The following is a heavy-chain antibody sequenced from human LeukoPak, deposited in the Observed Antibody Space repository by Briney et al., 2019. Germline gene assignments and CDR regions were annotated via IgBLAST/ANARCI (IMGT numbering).Heavy chain of an antibody. CDR1: GGSFSGYY. CDR3: ARGRRSGESFDY. V-gene: IGHV4-34*01. CDR2: INHSGST. D-gene: IGHD3-10*01. Sequence: PSETLSLTCAVYGGSFSGYYWSWIRKPPGKGLEWIGEINHSGSTNYNPSLKSRVTISVDTSKNQFSLKLSSVTAADTAVYYCARGRRSGESFDYWGQGTLVTVSS. J-gene: IGHJ4*02.